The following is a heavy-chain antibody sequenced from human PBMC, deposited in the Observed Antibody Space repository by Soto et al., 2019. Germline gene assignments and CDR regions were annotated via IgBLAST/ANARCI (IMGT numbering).Heavy chain of an antibody. D-gene: IGHD3-3*02. Sequence: QVQLMQSGAEVKKPGSSVKVSCKASGGTFSTSAISWVRQAPGEGLEWVGGIMPVFATPDYAQKFQGRVTISADESTTTAYLELTSLTTDDTAVYYCARDKDRQQLGGNYYYILYVWGQGTAITVSS. CDR2: IMPVFATP. CDR3: ARDKDRQQLGGNYYYILYV. J-gene: IGHJ6*02. CDR1: GGTFSTSA. V-gene: IGHV1-69*12.